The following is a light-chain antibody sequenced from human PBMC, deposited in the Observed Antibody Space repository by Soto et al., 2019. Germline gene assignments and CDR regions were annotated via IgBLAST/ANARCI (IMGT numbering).Light chain of an antibody. J-gene: IGKJ4*01. CDR2: HAS. V-gene: IGKV3-20*01. CDR3: QQYGDSLLT. Sequence: ENVLTQSPGTLSLSPGERATLSCRASQSVSNSYLAWYQQKPGQTPRLLIYHASNRATAVPDRFSGSGSGTVFTLTISRLEPEDFAVYYCQQYGDSLLTFGGGTKVEIK. CDR1: QSVSNSY.